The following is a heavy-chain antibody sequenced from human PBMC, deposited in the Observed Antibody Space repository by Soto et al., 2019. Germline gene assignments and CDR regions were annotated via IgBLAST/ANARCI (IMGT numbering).Heavy chain of an antibody. V-gene: IGHV6-1*01. J-gene: IGHJ4*02. CDR2: TFYRSKWYN. CDR1: GDSVSSNSAA. CDR3: ARESTMVRGVINPLDY. Sequence: QVQLQPSGPGLVKPSQTLSLTCAISGDSVSSNSAAWNWIRQSPSRGLEWLGRTFYRSKWYNDYAESVKRRITINPDTSKNQFSLQLNSVTPEDTALYYCARESTMVRGVINPLDYWGQGTLVTVSS. D-gene: IGHD3-10*01.